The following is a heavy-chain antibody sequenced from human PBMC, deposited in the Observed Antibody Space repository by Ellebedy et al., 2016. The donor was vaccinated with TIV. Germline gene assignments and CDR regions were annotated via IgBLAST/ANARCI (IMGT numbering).Heavy chain of an antibody. V-gene: IGHV4-59*08. CDR1: GDSTRNYY. D-gene: IGHD2-8*02. CDR3: ARHQVPMVRYYGLDV. CDR2: IYNNEIT. Sequence: MPSETLSLTCTVSGDSTRNYYWSWIRQPPGKGLEWIGHIYNNEITNYNPSHESRVSMSMDPARNQLSLRLDSVTAADTAVYYCARHQVPMVRYYGLDVWGQGITVTVSS. J-gene: IGHJ6*02.